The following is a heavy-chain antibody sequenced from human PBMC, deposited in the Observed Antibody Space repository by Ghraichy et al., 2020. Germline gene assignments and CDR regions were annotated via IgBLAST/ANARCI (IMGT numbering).Heavy chain of an antibody. CDR3: TRENSASRGEHDD. CDR2: IWYDGSQK. CDR1: GFPFNFYG. V-gene: IGHV3-33*01. J-gene: IGHJ1*01. Sequence: TLRLSCVASGFPFNFYGMHWVRQGPGKGLEWVAVIWYDGSQKYYADAVKGRFTISRDNSKNTVFLEMNNLRVEDTAVYYCTRENSASRGEHDDWGQGTLVTVSP. D-gene: IGHD1-26*01.